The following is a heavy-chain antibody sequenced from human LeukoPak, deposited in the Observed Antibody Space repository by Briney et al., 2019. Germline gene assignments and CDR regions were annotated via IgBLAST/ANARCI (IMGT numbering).Heavy chain of an antibody. J-gene: IGHJ5*02. D-gene: IGHD2-2*01. V-gene: IGHV1-18*01. CDR1: GYTFTSHG. Sequence: ASVKVSCKASGYTFTSHGISWVRQAPGQGLEWMGWISAYNGDTRYAQKFQARVTMTTDSSTSTAYMELRSLRSDDTAVYYCARDPSNTSGWMTWFDPWGQGTLVTVSS. CDR2: ISAYNGDT. CDR3: ARDPSNTSGWMTWFDP.